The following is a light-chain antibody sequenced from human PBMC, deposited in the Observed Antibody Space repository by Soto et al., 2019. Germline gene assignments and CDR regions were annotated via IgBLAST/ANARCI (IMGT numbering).Light chain of an antibody. CDR2: DVS. J-gene: IGLJ1*01. CDR1: SSDIGGYNY. Sequence: QSVLTQPRSVSGSPGQSVTISCTGTSSDIGGYNYVSWYQQHPGKVPKLMLYDVSKRPSGVPDRFSGSKSGNTASLTISGLQAEDEADYYCCSYAGTYTDVFGSGTKLTVL. V-gene: IGLV2-11*01. CDR3: CSYAGTYTDV.